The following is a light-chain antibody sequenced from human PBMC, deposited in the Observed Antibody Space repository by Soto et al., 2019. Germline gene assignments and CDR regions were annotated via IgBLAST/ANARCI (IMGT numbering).Light chain of an antibody. CDR3: QQFDDSVT. CDR2: GAS. J-gene: IGKJ5*01. CDR1: HSVSRTY. Sequence: VLKKSPGTLSLSPGERATLSCRASHSVSRTYLAWYQQKPGQAPRLLMYGASDRATGTPGRFSGSGSGTDFTLTISGLEPEDSAVYYCQQFDDSVTFGQGTRLEI. V-gene: IGKV3-20*01.